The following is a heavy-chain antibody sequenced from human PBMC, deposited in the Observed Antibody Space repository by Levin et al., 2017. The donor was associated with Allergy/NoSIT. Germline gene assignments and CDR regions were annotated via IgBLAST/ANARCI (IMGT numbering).Heavy chain of an antibody. D-gene: IGHD6-19*01. Sequence: GGSLRLSCAASGFTFTNYAMSWVRQAPGKGLEWVSSISGSGGSTFYADSVKGRLTLSRDNSKNTLYLQMNSLRAEDTAVYYCAKGGGSGYSSGGSSDYWGQGTLVTVSS. J-gene: IGHJ4*02. CDR3: AKGGGSGYSSGGSSDY. V-gene: IGHV3-23*01. CDR2: ISGSGGST. CDR1: GFTFTNYA.